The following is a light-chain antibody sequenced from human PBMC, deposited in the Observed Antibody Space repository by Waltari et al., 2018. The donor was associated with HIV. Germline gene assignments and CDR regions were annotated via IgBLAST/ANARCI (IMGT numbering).Light chain of an antibody. Sequence: DIQMTQSPSSLSASVGDRVTITCRASQTISSYLNWYQQKPENAPKLLIYAASSLQSRVPSRFSGSGSGTDFTLTISSLQPEDFATYYCQQSYSTPWTFGQGTKVEIK. V-gene: IGKV1-39*01. CDR2: AAS. CDR3: QQSYSTPWT. CDR1: QTISSY. J-gene: IGKJ1*01.